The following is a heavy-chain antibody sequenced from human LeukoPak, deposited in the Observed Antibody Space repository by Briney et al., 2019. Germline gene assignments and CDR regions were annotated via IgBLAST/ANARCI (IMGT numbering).Heavy chain of an antibody. CDR2: IGTAGDT. V-gene: IGHV3-13*01. CDR3: VRAARSRAADFDY. Sequence: GRSLRLSCAASGFTFSSYDMHWVRQVTGKGLEWVSGIGTAGDTYHVDSVKGRFTISRENAKNSLYLQMNSLRAGDTAVYYCVRAARSRAADFDYWGQGTLVTVSS. D-gene: IGHD2-15*01. J-gene: IGHJ4*02. CDR1: GFTFSSYD.